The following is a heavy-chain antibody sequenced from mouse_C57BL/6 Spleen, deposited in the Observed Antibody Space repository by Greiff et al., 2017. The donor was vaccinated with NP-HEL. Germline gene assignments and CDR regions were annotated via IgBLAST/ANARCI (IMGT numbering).Heavy chain of an antibody. CDR3: VRHDRISYYAMDY. Sequence: EVQVVESGGGLVQPKGSLKLSCAASGFSFNTYAMNWVRQAPGKGLEWVARIRSKSNNYATYYADSVKDRFTISRDDSESMLYLQMNNLKTEDTAMYYCVRHDRISYYAMDYWGQGTSVTVSS. CDR2: IRSKSNNYAT. D-gene: IGHD2-4*01. V-gene: IGHV10-1*01. CDR1: GFSFNTYA. J-gene: IGHJ4*01.